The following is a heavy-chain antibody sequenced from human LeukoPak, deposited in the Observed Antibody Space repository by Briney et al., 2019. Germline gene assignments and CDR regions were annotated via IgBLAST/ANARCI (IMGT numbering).Heavy chain of an antibody. J-gene: IGHJ3*02. D-gene: IGHD3-10*01. CDR3: ARAGEDAFDI. CDR2: IYYSGST. CDR1: GGSISSYY. V-gene: IGHV4-59*01. Sequence: SETLSLTCTVSGGSISSYYWSWIRQPPGKGLEWIGYIYYSGSTNYNPSLKSRVTISVDTSKNQFSPKLSSVTAADTAVYYCARAGEDAFDIWGQGTMVTVSS.